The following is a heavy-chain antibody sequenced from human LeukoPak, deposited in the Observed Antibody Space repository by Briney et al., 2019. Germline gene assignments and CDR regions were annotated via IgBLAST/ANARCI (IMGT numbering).Heavy chain of an antibody. CDR3: ARGGSYGYSARFDP. CDR2: IYHSGST. J-gene: IGHJ5*02. D-gene: IGHD5-18*01. Sequence: SETLSLTCAVSGGSISSSNWWSWVRQPPGKGPEWIGEIYHSGSTNYNPSLKSRVTISVDKSKNQFSLKLSSVTAADTAVYYCARGGSYGYSARFDPWGQGTLVTVSS. CDR1: GGSISSSNW. V-gene: IGHV4-4*02.